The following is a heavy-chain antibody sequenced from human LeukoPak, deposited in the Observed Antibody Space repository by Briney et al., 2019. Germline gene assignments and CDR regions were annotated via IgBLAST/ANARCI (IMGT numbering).Heavy chain of an antibody. CDR1: GFTFSSYW. D-gene: IGHD3-22*01. CDR3: ARDPHYYDSSGYLDY. V-gene: IGHV3-74*01. J-gene: IGHJ4*02. CDR2: INSDGSST. Sequence: SGGSLRLSCAASGFTFSSYWMHWVRQAPGKGLVWVSRINSDGSSTSYADSVKGRFTISRDNAKNTLYLQMNSLRAEDTAVYYCARDPHYYDSSGYLDYWGQGTLVTVSS.